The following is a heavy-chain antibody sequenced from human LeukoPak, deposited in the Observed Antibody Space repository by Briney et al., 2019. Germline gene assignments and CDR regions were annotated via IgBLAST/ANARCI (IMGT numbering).Heavy chain of an antibody. CDR1: GFTFSDHH. D-gene: IGHD3-22*01. Sequence: PGGSLSLSCAASGFTFSDHHMDWVRQAPGKGLEWIGRSRNKGRGYSTVFAASVKGRFTISRDEPKNSLYLQMNSLKTEDTAVYYCTRILYYETGGYYPDHWGQGTLVTVSS. CDR3: TRILYYETGGYYPDH. V-gene: IGHV3-72*01. CDR2: SRNKGRGYST. J-gene: IGHJ4*02.